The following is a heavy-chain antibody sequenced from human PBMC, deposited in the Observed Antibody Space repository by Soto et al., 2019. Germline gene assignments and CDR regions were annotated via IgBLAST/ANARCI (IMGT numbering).Heavy chain of an antibody. CDR2: ISAYNGNT. J-gene: IGHJ4*02. CDR3: ARVLVPAATLPHFDY. Sequence: ASVKVSCKASGYTFTSYGISWVRQAPGQGLEWMGWISAYNGNTNYAQKLQGRVTMTTDTSTSTAYMELRSLRSDDTAVYYCARVLVPAATLPHFDYWGQGTLVTVSS. V-gene: IGHV1-18*01. D-gene: IGHD2-2*01. CDR1: GYTFTSYG.